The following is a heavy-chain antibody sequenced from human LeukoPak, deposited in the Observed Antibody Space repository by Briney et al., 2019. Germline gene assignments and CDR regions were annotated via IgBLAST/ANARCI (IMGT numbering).Heavy chain of an antibody. D-gene: IGHD4-17*01. J-gene: IGHJ4*02. CDR3: AIDRYGDYDFDY. Sequence: PGGSLRLSCADSGFTFSSYSMNWVRQAPGKGLEWLSYISSSSRTIYYADSVKGRFTISRDNANNSLYLQMNSLRAEDTAVYYCAIDRYGDYDFDYWGQGTLVTVSS. V-gene: IGHV3-48*01. CDR2: ISSSSRTI. CDR1: GFTFSSYS.